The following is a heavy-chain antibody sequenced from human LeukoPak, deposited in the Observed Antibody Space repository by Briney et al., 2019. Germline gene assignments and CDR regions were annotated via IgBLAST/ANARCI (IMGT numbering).Heavy chain of an antibody. CDR3: ANSRGGSGSYLGY. CDR2: IHRDDT. V-gene: IGHV3-53*05. CDR1: GFTVSSNY. Sequence: PGGSLRLSCAASGFTVSSNYMSWVRQAPGKGLEWVSLIHRDDTYYADSVKGRFTISKDNAKNSLYLQMNSLRAEDTALYYCANSRGGSGSYLGYWGQGTLVTVSS. D-gene: IGHD3-10*01. J-gene: IGHJ4*02.